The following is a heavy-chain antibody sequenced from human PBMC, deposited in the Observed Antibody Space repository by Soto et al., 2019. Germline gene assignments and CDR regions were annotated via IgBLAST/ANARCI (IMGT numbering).Heavy chain of an antibody. CDR1: GFTFSSYA. CDR3: AKDSLIYYYGSGSSLASSEYFQH. Sequence: HPGGSLRLSCAASGFTFSSYAMSWVRQAPGKGLEWVSAISGSGGSTYYADSVKGRFTISRDNSKNTLYLQMNSLRAEDTAVYYCAKDSLIYYYGSGSSLASSEYFQHWGQGTLVTVSS. D-gene: IGHD3-10*01. CDR2: ISGSGGST. J-gene: IGHJ1*01. V-gene: IGHV3-23*01.